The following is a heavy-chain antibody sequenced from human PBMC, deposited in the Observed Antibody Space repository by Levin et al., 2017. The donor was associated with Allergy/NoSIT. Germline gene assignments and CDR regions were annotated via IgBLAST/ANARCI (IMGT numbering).Heavy chain of an antibody. J-gene: IGHJ4*02. CDR1: GGSINNYY. Sequence: SQTLSLICTVSGGSINNYYWSWLRQTPERGLEWIGYIHYSGSTKYNPSLESRVTISVDTSKNQFSLKVTSVTASDTAVYYCVRHLNSPYSGGLGYWGQGTLVTVSS. CDR3: VRHLNSPYSGGLGY. CDR2: IHYSGST. V-gene: IGHV4-59*08. D-gene: IGHD1-26*01.